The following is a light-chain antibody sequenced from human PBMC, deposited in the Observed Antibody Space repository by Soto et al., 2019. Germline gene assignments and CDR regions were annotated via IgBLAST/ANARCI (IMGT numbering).Light chain of an antibody. J-gene: IGLJ1*01. CDR3: RVWDTSSGHYV. CDR1: NIGSQS. CDR2: DDS. V-gene: IGLV3-21*02. Sequence: SYELTQPPSVSVAPGQTARITCGGTNIGSQSENWYQQKPGQAPVLVVYDDSDRPSGIPERISGSNSGNTATLTISRVVAGDEADYYCRVWDTSSGHYVFGTGTKLTVL.